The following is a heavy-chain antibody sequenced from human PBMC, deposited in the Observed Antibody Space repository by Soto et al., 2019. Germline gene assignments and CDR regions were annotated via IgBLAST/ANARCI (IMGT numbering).Heavy chain of an antibody. Sequence: ASVKVSCKASGYTFTSYYMHWVRQAPGQGLEWMGIINPSGGSTSYAQKFQGRVTMTRDTSTSTVYMELSSLRSEDTAVYYCARLAYYYGSGSYYFDNWGQGTLVTVSS. CDR1: GYTFTSYY. V-gene: IGHV1-46*03. CDR2: INPSGGST. D-gene: IGHD3-10*01. J-gene: IGHJ4*02. CDR3: ARLAYYYGSGSYYFDN.